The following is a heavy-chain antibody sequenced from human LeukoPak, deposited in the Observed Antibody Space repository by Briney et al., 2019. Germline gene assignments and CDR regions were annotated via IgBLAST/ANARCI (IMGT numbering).Heavy chain of an antibody. V-gene: IGHV1-69*05. Sequence: SVKVSRKASGGTFSSYAISWVRQAPGQGLEWMGGIIPIFGTANYAQKFQGRVTITTDESTSTAYMELSSLRSEDTAVYYCARVMAPTGNYYDSSGSLDYWGQGTLVTVSS. CDR1: GGTFSSYA. J-gene: IGHJ4*02. CDR3: ARVMAPTGNYYDSSGSLDY. D-gene: IGHD3-22*01. CDR2: IIPIFGTA.